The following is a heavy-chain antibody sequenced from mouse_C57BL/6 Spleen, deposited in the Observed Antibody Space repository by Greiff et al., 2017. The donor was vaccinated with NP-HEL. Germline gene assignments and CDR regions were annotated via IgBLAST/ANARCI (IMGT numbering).Heavy chain of an antibody. Sequence: VQLQQSGAELVRPGTSVKVSCKASGYAFTNYLIEWVKQRPGQGLEWIGVINPGSGGTNYNEKFKGKATLTADKSSSTAYMQLSSLTSEDSAVYFCAREGNYGAYYFDYWGQGTTLTVSS. CDR1: GYAFTNYL. J-gene: IGHJ2*01. CDR3: AREGNYGAYYFDY. V-gene: IGHV1-54*01. CDR2: INPGSGGT. D-gene: IGHD2-1*01.